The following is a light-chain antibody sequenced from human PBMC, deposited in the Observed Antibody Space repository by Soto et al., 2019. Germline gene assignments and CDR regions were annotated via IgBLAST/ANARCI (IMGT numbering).Light chain of an antibody. J-gene: IGKJ1*01. CDR1: QSISSW. CDR3: QQDISLWP. Sequence: STLSASVGDRVTITCRASQSISSWLAWYQQKPGKAPKLLIYKASSLESGVPSRFSGSGSGTEFTLTISSLQPDGFATYYCQQDISLWPFGEGA. CDR2: KAS. V-gene: IGKV1-5*03.